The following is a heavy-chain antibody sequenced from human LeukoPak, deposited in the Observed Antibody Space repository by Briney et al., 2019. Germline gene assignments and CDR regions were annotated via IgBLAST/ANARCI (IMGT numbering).Heavy chain of an antibody. J-gene: IGHJ4*02. D-gene: IGHD4-17*01. CDR1: GGSISSYY. V-gene: IGHV4-4*09. CDR3: ARQNDYGDYIDY. Sequence: SETLSLTCTVSGGSISSYYWSWIRQPPGKGLEWIGYIYTSGSTNYNLSLKSRVTISVDTSKNQFSLKLSSVTAADTAVYYCARQNDYGDYIDYWGQGTLVTVSS. CDR2: IYTSGST.